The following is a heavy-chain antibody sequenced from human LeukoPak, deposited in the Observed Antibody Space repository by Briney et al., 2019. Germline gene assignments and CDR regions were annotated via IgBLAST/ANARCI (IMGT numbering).Heavy chain of an antibody. V-gene: IGHV1-2*02. CDR2: INPNSGGT. CDR1: GYTFTGYY. D-gene: IGHD3-22*01. Sequence: GASVKVSCKASGYTFTGYYMHWVRQAPGQGLEWMGWINPNSGGTNYAQKFQGRVTMTRDTSISTAYMELSRLRSDDTAVYYCARDPYDSILRDAFDIWGQGTMVTVSS. CDR3: ARDPYDSILRDAFDI. J-gene: IGHJ3*02.